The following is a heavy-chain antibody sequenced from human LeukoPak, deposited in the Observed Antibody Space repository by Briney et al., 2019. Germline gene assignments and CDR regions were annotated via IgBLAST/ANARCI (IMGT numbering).Heavy chain of an antibody. J-gene: IGHJ3*02. D-gene: IGHD1-14*01. Sequence: GRSLRLSCAASGFTFSSYAMHWVRQAPGKGLEWVAVISYDGSNKYYADSVKGRFTISRDNSKNTLYLQMNSLRAEDTAVYYCANVPTRGRPPTAFDIWGQGTMVTVSS. CDR3: ANVPTRGRPPTAFDI. CDR1: GFTFSSYA. CDR2: ISYDGSNK. V-gene: IGHV3-30-3*01.